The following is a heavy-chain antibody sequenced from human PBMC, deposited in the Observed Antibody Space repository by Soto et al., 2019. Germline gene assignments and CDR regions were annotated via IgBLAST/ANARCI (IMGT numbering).Heavy chain of an antibody. V-gene: IGHV4-39*01. CDR3: ARHLASYGDYDDGWFDP. J-gene: IGHJ5*02. CDR2: IYYSGST. D-gene: IGHD4-17*01. Sequence: SETLSLTCTVSGGSISSSSYYWGWIRQPPGKGLEWIGSIYYSGSTYYNPSLKSRVTISVDTSKNQFSLKLSSVTAADTAVYYCARHLASYGDYDDGWFDPWGQGTRVTVSS. CDR1: GGSISSSSYY.